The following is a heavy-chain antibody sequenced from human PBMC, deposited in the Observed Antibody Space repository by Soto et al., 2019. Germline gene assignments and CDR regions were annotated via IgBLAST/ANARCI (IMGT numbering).Heavy chain of an antibody. CDR3: ARFSTASYSSSWYSGY. J-gene: IGHJ4*02. Sequence: QVQLQESGPGLVKPSQTLSLTCTVSGGSISSGGYYWSWIRQHPGKGLEWIGYIYYSGSTDYNPSLKSRLTISVDTSKNQSSLKLSSVTAADTAVYYCARFSTASYSSSWYSGYWGQGTLVTVSS. V-gene: IGHV4-31*03. CDR1: GGSISSGGYY. D-gene: IGHD6-13*01. CDR2: IYYSGST.